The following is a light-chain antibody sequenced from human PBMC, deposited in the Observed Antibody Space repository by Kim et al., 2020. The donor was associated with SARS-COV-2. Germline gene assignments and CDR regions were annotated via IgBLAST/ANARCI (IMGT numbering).Light chain of an antibody. CDR3: QQYDTYPWT. CDR2: GTS. Sequence: DIQMTQSPSTMSASVGDRVTIACRASQSISPWLAWYQQRPGKAPKLLIEGTSTLQSGVPSRFSGTGSGTEFTLTVSSLQPDDFATYYCQQYDTYPWTFGQGTKLEI. J-gene: IGKJ2*02. V-gene: IGKV1-5*03. CDR1: QSISPW.